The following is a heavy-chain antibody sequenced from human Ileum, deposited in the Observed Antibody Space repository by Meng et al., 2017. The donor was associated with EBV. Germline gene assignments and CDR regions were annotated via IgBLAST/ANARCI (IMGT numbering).Heavy chain of an antibody. CDR3: ARRSFAAGSPDY. CDR1: GFSLNTGGMA. J-gene: IGHJ4*02. Sequence: QIPLKESCPTLVKPTQTLTLTCTFSGFSLNTGGMAVSWIRQPPGKALEWLALIYWDDDKRYSPSLKTRLTITKDTSKNQVVLTMTNMDPVDTATYYCARRSFAAGSPDYWGQGTLVTVSS. V-gene: IGHV2-5*02. D-gene: IGHD3-10*01. CDR2: IYWDDDK.